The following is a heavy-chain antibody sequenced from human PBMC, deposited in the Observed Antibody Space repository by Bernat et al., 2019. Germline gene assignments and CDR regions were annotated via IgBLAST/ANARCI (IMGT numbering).Heavy chain of an antibody. Sequence: QVQLVQSGAEVNKPGASVKVSCKASGYTFTGYYMHWVRQAPGQGLEWMGWINPNSGGTNYAQKFQGWVTMTRDTSISTAYMELGRLRSDDTAVYYCARGKIGAAEYYYYYGMDVWGQGTTVTVSS. CDR3: ARGKIGAAEYYYYYGMDV. V-gene: IGHV1-2*04. CDR2: INPNSGGT. CDR1: GYTFTGYY. J-gene: IGHJ6*02. D-gene: IGHD6-13*01.